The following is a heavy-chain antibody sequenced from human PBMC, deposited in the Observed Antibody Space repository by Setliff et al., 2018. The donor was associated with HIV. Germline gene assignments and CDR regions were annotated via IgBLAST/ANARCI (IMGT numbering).Heavy chain of an antibody. CDR1: GGSISSTNW. CDR2: IYHTGST. Sequence: KTSETLSLTCAVSGGSISSTNWWSWVRQPPGKGLEWIGEIYHTGSTNYNPSLKSRVTISVDKSKNQFSLKLSSVTAADTAVYYCARGRGGSWLLYYGMDVWGQGTTVTVS. J-gene: IGHJ6*02. D-gene: IGHD6-13*01. CDR3: ARGRGGSWLLYYGMDV. V-gene: IGHV4-4*02.